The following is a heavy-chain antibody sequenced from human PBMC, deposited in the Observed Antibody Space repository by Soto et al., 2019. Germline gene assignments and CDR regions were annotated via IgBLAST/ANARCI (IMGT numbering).Heavy chain of an antibody. V-gene: IGHV3-21*01. D-gene: IGHD4-4*01. CDR3: ARGAGYSYYYYYGMDV. J-gene: IGHJ6*02. CDR2: ISSSSSYI. Sequence: GGSLRLSCAASGFTFSSYSMNWVRQAPGKGLEWVSSISSSSSYIYYADSVKGRFTISRDNAKNSLYLQMNSLRAEDTAVYYCARGAGYSYYYYYGMDVWGQGTTVTV. CDR1: GFTFSSYS.